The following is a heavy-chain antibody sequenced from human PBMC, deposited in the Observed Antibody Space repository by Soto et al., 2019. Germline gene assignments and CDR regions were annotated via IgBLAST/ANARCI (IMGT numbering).Heavy chain of an antibody. Sequence: SETLSLTCTVSGGSISRYYWSWIRQPPGKGLEWIGYIYYSGSTNYNPSLKSRVTISVDTSKNQFSLKLSSVTAADTAVYYCARGGSVWARYYFDYWGQGTLVTVSS. CDR2: IYYSGST. CDR1: GGSISRYY. J-gene: IGHJ4*02. V-gene: IGHV4-59*01. CDR3: ARGGSVWARYYFDY. D-gene: IGHD3-16*01.